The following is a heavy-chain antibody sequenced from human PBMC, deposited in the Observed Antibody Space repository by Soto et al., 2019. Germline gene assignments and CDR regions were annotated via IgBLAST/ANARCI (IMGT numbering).Heavy chain of an antibody. CDR3: ARRSGGRCYNY. D-gene: IGHD2-15*01. V-gene: IGHV4-39*01. J-gene: IGHJ4*02. CDR2: IYYSGNT. Sequence: QLQLQESGPRLVKPLETLSLMCTVSGGAVYADGYYWGWIRQPPGKGLEWIGNIYYSGNTYYNSSLQSRVTISIDRSKNQFSLKMTSVTAADTAVYFCARRSGGRCYNYWGQGTLVTVSS. CDR1: GGAVYADGYY.